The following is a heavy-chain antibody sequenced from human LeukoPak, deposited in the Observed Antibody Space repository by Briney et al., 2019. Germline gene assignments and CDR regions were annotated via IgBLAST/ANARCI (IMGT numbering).Heavy chain of an antibody. Sequence: GGSLRLSCAASGFTVSSSYMSWVRQAPGKGLEWVSIIYSGGNTYYADSVKGRFTISRDNSKNTLYLQMNSLRAEDTAVYYCARDRTGQQLISRKQYYYMDVWGKGTTVTISS. D-gene: IGHD6-13*01. V-gene: IGHV3-66*01. CDR2: IYSGGNT. CDR3: ARDRTGQQLISRKQYYYMDV. CDR1: GFTVSSSY. J-gene: IGHJ6*03.